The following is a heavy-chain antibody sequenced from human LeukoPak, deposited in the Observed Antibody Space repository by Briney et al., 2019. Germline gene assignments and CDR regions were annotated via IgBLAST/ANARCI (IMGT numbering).Heavy chain of an antibody. CDR3: ARLTRPLDY. J-gene: IGHJ4*02. CDR2: SSSSSSYI. CDR1: GVTFSSYS. Sequence: WGSLRLSCAASGVTFSSYSMNWVRQAPGKGLEWVSSSSSSSSYIYYADSVKGRFPISRDNAKNSLYLQMNSLRAEDTAVYYCARLTRPLDYWGQGTLVTVSS. V-gene: IGHV3-21*01.